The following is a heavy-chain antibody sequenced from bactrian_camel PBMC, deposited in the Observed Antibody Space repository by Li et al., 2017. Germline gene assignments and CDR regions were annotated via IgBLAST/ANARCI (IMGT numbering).Heavy chain of an antibody. Sequence: HVQLVESGGGSVQAGGSLTLSCAAGRYTYKRNCMGWFRQRPGKDREGLAVLWIGGATTTYADSVKGRFIITRDKAKDLVYLQMNGLQPEDTGMYYCAADSRTCVGGTWYSLARSVFDYWGQGTQVTVS. CDR1: RYTYKRNC. CDR3: AADSRTCVGGTWYSLARSVFDY. J-gene: IGHJ4*01. CDR2: LWIGGATT. V-gene: IGHV3S1*01. D-gene: IGHD6*01.